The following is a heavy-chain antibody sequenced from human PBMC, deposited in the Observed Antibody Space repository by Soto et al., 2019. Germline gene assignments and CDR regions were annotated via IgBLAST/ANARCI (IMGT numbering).Heavy chain of an antibody. CDR3: ARDEETLTGDILYYLDY. D-gene: IGHD3-9*01. V-gene: IGHV1-18*01. Sequence: ASVKVSCQASGYTFVRYGISWVRQAPGQGREWMGWISGDNGNTKYAQSLKGRVTMTTDTYTSKAYMELRSQRSDDTAVYYCARDEETLTGDILYYLDYCGQGTLLTVSS. CDR1: GYTFVRYG. CDR2: ISGDNGNT. J-gene: IGHJ4*02.